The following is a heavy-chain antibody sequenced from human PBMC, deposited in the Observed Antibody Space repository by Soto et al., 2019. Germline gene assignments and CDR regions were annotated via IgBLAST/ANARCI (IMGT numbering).Heavy chain of an antibody. CDR1: GGSFSGYY. V-gene: IGHV4-34*01. Sequence: PSETLSLTCAVYGGSFSGYYWSWIRQPPGKGLEWIGEINHSGSTNYNPSLKSRVTISVDTSKNQFSLKLSSVTAADTAVYYCVKRDSGYYSYWGQGTLVTVSS. CDR3: VKRDSGYYSY. D-gene: IGHD3-22*01. J-gene: IGHJ4*02. CDR2: INHSGST.